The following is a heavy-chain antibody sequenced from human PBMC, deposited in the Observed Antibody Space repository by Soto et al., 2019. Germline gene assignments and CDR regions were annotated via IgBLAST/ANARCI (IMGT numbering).Heavy chain of an antibody. D-gene: IGHD6-13*01. CDR2: IDPSDSYT. CDR3: ARRIAGGSYYYGMDV. V-gene: IGHV5-10-1*01. J-gene: IGHJ6*02. Sequence: SWIRQHPGKGLEWMGRIDPSDSYTNYSPSFQGHVTISADKSISTAYLQWSSLKASDTAMYYCARRIAGGSYYYGMDVWGQGTTVTVS.